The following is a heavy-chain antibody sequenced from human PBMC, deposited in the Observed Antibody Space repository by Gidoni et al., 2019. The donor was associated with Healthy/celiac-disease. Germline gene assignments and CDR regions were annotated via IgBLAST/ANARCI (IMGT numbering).Heavy chain of an antibody. CDR1: GFTFSSYS. CDR2: ISSSSSYI. J-gene: IGHJ4*02. CDR3: AREAQGGDY. V-gene: IGHV3-21*01. Sequence: EVQLVESGGSLVKPGGSLSLSCAASGFTFSSYSMNWVRQAPGNGLSWVSSISSSSSYIYYADTVKGRFTISRDNAKNSLYLQMDSLRAEDTAVYYCAREAQGGDYWGQGTLVTVSS.